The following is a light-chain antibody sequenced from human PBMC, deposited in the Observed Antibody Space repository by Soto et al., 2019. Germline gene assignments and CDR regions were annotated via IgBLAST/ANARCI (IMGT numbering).Light chain of an antibody. CDR1: QSISGY. J-gene: IGKJ5*01. V-gene: IGKV1-39*01. Sequence: DIQMTQSPSSLSASVGDRVTITCRASQSISGYLSWYQQKPGKAPKLLIYSASSLQSGVPSRFSGSESGTDFTLTITSLQPEDFATYYCQQGYSSPTFGQGTRLEIK. CDR2: SAS. CDR3: QQGYSSPT.